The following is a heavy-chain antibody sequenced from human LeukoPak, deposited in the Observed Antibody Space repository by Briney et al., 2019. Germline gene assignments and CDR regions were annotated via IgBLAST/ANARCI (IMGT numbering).Heavy chain of an antibody. D-gene: IGHD3-10*01. Sequence: ASVKVACKAAGYTFTGYYMHWVRQAPGQGLEWMGWINPNSGGTNYAQKFQGRVTMTRDTSISTAYMELSRLTSDDTAVYYCARDPPIGGADVFDIWGQGTMVTVSS. V-gene: IGHV1-2*02. CDR3: ARDPPIGGADVFDI. CDR1: GYTFTGYY. J-gene: IGHJ3*02. CDR2: INPNSGGT.